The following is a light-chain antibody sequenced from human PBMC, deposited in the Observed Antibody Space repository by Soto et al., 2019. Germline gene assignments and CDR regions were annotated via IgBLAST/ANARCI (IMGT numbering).Light chain of an antibody. V-gene: IGLV1-40*01. Sequence: QSVLTQPPSVSAAPGQRVTISCTGSSSNIGASYEAHWYQQVPGTAPKLLIYENNNRPSGVPDRFSGSKSGTSASLAITGLQAEDEAEYYCQSYDSSLSGYVFGTGTKVTVL. CDR3: QSYDSSLSGYV. J-gene: IGLJ1*01. CDR1: SSNIGASYE. CDR2: ENN.